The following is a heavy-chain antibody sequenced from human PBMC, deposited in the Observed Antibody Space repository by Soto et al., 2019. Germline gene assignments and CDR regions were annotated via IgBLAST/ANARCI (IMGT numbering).Heavy chain of an antibody. J-gene: IGHJ6*03. D-gene: IGHD3-16*01. V-gene: IGHV5-51*01. CDR3: ARHWGGLEDYYYYYYMDV. Sequence: GESLKISCKGSGYSFTSYWIGWVRQMPGKGLEWMGIIYPGDSDTRYSPSFQGQVTISADKSISTAYLQWSSLKASDTAMYYCARHWGGLEDYYYYYYMDVWGKGTTVTVSS. CDR1: GYSFTSYW. CDR2: IYPGDSDT.